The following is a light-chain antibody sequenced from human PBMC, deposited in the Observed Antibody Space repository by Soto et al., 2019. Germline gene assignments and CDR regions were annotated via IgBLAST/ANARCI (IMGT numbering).Light chain of an antibody. CDR3: SSYTSSSTPAWV. V-gene: IGLV2-14*01. CDR2: DVS. J-gene: IGLJ3*02. Sequence: QSVLTQPASVSGSPGQSITISCTGTSSDVGGYNYVSWYQQHPGKAPKLMIYDVSNRPSGVSNRFSGSKSCNTASLTISGLQAEDEADYYCSSYTSSSTPAWVFGGGTKLTVL. CDR1: SSDVGGYNY.